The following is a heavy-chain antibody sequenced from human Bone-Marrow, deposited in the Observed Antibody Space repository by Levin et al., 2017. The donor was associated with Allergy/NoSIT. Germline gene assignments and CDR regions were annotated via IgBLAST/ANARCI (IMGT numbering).Heavy chain of an antibody. D-gene: IGHD3-10*01. J-gene: IGHJ4*02. CDR3: ARATYFYGGVYFHH. Sequence: GGSLRLSCAGSGFTFSDYMSWIRQTPGKGLEWISYISTSGSTIDYADSVKGRFTISRDNAKNSLYLQMDSLSAEDTAMYYCARATYFYGGVYFHHWGQGTLVTVSS. CDR2: ISTSGSTI. CDR1: GFTFSDY. V-gene: IGHV3-11*01.